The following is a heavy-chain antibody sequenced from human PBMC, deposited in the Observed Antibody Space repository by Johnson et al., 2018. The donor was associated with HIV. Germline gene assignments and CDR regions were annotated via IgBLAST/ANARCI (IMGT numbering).Heavy chain of an antibody. CDR2: INPDGSST. CDR3: ARDGAADNAFDI. V-gene: IGHV3-74*01. D-gene: IGHD3-16*01. J-gene: IGHJ3*02. CDR1: GFTFSGYW. Sequence: VQLVESGGGLVQPGGSLRLSCAASGFTFSGYWVYWVRQAPGKGLVWVSRINPDGSSTDYADSVKGRFTISRDNAKNTLYLQMNSLRAEVTAVYYCARDGAADNAFDIWGQGTMVTVSS.